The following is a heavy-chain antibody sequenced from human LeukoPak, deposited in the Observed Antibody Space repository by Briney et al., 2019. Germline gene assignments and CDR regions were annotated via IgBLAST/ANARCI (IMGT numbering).Heavy chain of an antibody. CDR1: GFTFSSYA. CDR2: IRDSGSST. CDR3: AKYGPQDSGSSHFDY. Sequence: HAAGSLRLSCAASGFTFSSYAMSWVRKAPGKGLEWVSAIRDSGSSTHYADSVKGRFTTSRDNSKNTLFLQMNSLRAEDTAIYYCAKYGPQDSGSSHFDYWGQGALVTVSS. J-gene: IGHJ4*02. D-gene: IGHD1-26*01. V-gene: IGHV3-23*01.